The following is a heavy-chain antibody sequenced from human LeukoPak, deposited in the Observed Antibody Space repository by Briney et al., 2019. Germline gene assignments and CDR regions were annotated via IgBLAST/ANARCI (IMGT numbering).Heavy chain of an antibody. J-gene: IGHJ4*02. CDR3: ARTFRSGDGYKVGYFDY. CDR2: LVYDGFYK. CDR1: GFTFSNYG. V-gene: IGHV3-30*03. D-gene: IGHD5-24*01. Sequence: PGRSLRLSCAASGFTFSNYGMHWVRQAPGKGLEWVALLVYDGFYKYYADSVKGRFTISRDDSRNTLYLQLSSLRAEDTAVYYCARTFRSGDGYKVGYFDYWGQGTLVTVPS.